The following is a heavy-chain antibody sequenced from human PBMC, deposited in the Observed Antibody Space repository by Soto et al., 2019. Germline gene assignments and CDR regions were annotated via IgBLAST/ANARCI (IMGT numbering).Heavy chain of an antibody. V-gene: IGHV1-69*02. CDR2: IIPILGIA. Sequence: QVQLVQSGAEVKKPGSSVKVSCTASGGTFSSYTISWVRQAPGQGLEWMGRIIPILGIANYAQKFQGRVTITADKSTSTAYMELSSLRSEDTAVYYCARGYCSSTSCTDPYYYYMDVWGKGTTVTVSS. D-gene: IGHD2-2*01. CDR1: GGTFSSYT. J-gene: IGHJ6*03. CDR3: ARGYCSSTSCTDPYYYYMDV.